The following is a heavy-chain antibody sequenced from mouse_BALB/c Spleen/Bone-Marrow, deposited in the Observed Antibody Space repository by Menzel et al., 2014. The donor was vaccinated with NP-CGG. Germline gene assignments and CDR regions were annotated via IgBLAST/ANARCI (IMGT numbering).Heavy chain of an antibody. CDR1: GYTFTSYW. CDR3: ARGNYEAMDY. J-gene: IGHJ4*01. Sequence: VPLQQSGAEMAKPGTSVKMSCKASGYTFTSYWMHWVKQRPGQGLEWIGYINPSTGYTAYNQKFKDKATLTADKSSNTAYMQLSSLTSEDSAVYYCARGNYEAMDYGGQGTSDTVSS. CDR2: INPSTGYT. D-gene: IGHD2-1*01. V-gene: IGHV1-7*01.